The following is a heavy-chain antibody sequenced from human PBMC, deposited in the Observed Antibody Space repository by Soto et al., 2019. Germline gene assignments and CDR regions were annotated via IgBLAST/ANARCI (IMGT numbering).Heavy chain of an antibody. Sequence: EVQLLESGGGLVQPGGSLRLSCAASGFTFSSYAMSWVRQAPGKGLEWVSAISGSGASTYYADSVKGRFTISRDNSKNTLYVQMTSLRAEGTAVYYCAHFGWFIDYWGQGTLVTVSS. V-gene: IGHV3-23*01. CDR1: GFTFSSYA. J-gene: IGHJ4*02. CDR2: ISGSGAST. CDR3: AHFGWFIDY. D-gene: IGHD3-9*01.